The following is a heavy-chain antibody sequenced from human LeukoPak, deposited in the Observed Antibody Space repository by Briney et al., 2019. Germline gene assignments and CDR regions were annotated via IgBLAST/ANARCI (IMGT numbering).Heavy chain of an antibody. D-gene: IGHD6-13*01. V-gene: IGHV4-59*08. CDR3: ARHRPGIAAAATFDY. CDR1: GGSISSYY. Sequence: PSETLSLTCTVSGGSISSYYWSWIRQPPGKGLEWIGYIYYSGSTNYNPSLKSRVTISVDTSKNQFSLKLSSVTAADTAVYYCARHRPGIAAAATFDYWGQGTLVTVSS. J-gene: IGHJ4*02. CDR2: IYYSGST.